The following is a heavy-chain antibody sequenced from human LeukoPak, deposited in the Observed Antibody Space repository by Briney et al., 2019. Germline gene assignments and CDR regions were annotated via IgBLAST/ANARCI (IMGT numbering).Heavy chain of an antibody. V-gene: IGHV3-30*02. D-gene: IGHD2/OR15-2a*01. CDR2: IRNDGSNN. Sequence: GGSLRLSCAASGFTFSTYAMHWVRQAPGKGLEWVALIRNDGSNNHHADSVKGLFTISRDNSKNTLYLQMNSLRVEDTAVYYCAKEEYRISPPHWGQGTLVTVSS. J-gene: IGHJ4*02. CDR1: GFTFSTYA. CDR3: AKEEYRISPPH.